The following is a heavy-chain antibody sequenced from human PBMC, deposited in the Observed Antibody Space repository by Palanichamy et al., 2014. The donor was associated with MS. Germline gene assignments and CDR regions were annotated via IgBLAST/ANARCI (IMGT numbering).Heavy chain of an antibody. V-gene: IGHV4-30-2*04. Sequence: SRVTISVDTSNNQFSLKVSSVTAADTAVYYCARGAYGGSPGSSFDHWGQGTLVTVSS. CDR3: ARGAYGGSPGSSFDH. J-gene: IGHJ4*02. D-gene: IGHD4-23*01.